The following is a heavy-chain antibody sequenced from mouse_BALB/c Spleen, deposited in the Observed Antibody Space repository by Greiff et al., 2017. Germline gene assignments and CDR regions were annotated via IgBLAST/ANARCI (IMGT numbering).Heavy chain of an antibody. D-gene: IGHD2-14*01. Sequence: VQLQQPGAELVRPGASVKLSCKASGYTFTSYWINWVKQRPGQGLEWIGNIYPSDSYTNYNQKFKDKATLTVDKSSSTAYMQLSSPTSEDSAVYYCTRGGDYRSAWFAYWGQGTLVTVSA. V-gene: IGHV1-69*02. J-gene: IGHJ3*01. CDR3: TRGGDYRSAWFAY. CDR1: GYTFTSYW. CDR2: IYPSDSYT.